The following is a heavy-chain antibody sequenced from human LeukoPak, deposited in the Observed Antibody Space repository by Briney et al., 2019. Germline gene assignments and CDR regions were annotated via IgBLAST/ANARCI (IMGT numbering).Heavy chain of an antibody. J-gene: IGHJ3*02. CDR1: GFTFSSYS. CDR2: ISSSSSTI. Sequence: GGSLRLSCAASGFTFSSYSMNWVRQAPGTGLDSVSYISSSSSTIYYADSVKGRFTISRDNAKNSLYLQMNSLRDEDTAVYYCARDRLPPDYGDYGAFDIWGQGTMVTVSS. CDR3: ARDRLPPDYGDYGAFDI. D-gene: IGHD4-17*01. V-gene: IGHV3-48*02.